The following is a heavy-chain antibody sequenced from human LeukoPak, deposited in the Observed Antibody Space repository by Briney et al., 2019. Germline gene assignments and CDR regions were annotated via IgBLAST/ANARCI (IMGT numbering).Heavy chain of an antibody. D-gene: IGHD3-22*01. J-gene: IGHJ3*02. CDR3: ACLTTADAFDI. V-gene: IGHV4-59*01. CDR2: IYDSGST. CDR1: GGSIGSYY. Sequence: SETLSLTCTVSGGSIGSYYWSWIRQPPGKGLEWIGYIYDSGSTNYNPSLKGRVTISVDTSKNQFPLKLSSVTAADTAVYYCACLTTADAFDIWGQGTMVTVSS.